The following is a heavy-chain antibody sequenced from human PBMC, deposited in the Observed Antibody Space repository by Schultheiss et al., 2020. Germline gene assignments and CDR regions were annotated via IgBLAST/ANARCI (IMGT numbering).Heavy chain of an antibody. Sequence: SETLSLTCTVSGGSISSYYWSWIRQPPGKGLEWIVYIYYSGSTNYNPSLKSRVTISVDTSKNQFSLKLSSVTAADTAVYYCARDSEQYGGNPNWFDPWGQGTLVTVSS. V-gene: IGHV4-59*12. CDR1: GGSISSYY. D-gene: IGHD4-23*01. J-gene: IGHJ5*02. CDR3: ARDSEQYGGNPNWFDP. CDR2: IYYSGST.